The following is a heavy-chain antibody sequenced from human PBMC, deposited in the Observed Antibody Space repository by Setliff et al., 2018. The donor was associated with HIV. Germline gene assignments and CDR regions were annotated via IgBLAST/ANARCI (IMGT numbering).Heavy chain of an antibody. D-gene: IGHD2-21*02. V-gene: IGHV1-58*02. J-gene: IGHJ3*02. Sequence: ASVKVSCKASGFTFTSSVTQWVRQARGQSPEWMGWIVVGSGATNYAQKFQERVTITRDMSTRTAYMEMSSLKYEDTAVYYCAATKGDWDRLLDAFDIWGQGTMVTVSS. CDR3: AATKGDWDRLLDAFDI. CDR2: IVVGSGAT. CDR1: GFTFTSSV.